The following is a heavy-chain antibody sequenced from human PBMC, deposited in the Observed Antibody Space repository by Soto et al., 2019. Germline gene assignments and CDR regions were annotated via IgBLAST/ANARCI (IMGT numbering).Heavy chain of an antibody. CDR2: IKQDGSEK. D-gene: IGHD2-8*01. CDR3: ARDGLYCTYANCRGEAYAV. Sequence: EVQLVGSGGGLVQPGGSLRLSCVASGFTFRTYWMTWVRQAPGKGLEWVANIKQDGSEKYYVDSVRGRFAISRDNAKDSLYLQMNSLGVEDTAVYYCARDGLYCTYANCRGEAYAVWDQGTMVTVSS. J-gene: IGHJ3*01. V-gene: IGHV3-7*04. CDR1: GFTFRTYW.